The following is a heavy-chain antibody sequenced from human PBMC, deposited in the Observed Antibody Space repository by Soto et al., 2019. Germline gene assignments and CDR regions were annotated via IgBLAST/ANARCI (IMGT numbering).Heavy chain of an antibody. CDR2: IKSKTDGGTA. CDR1: GFNLSHPW. J-gene: IGHJ4*02. V-gene: IGHV3-15*01. D-gene: IGHD3-9*01. Sequence: GGSLRLSCVASGFNLSHPWMTWVRQAAGKGLEWVGRIKSKTDGGTADCAAPVKGRATISRDDSKNTVYLQMNSLKTEDTAVYYCTTGIYYDILTGYHNVAYWGQGALVTVSS. CDR3: TTGIYYDILTGYHNVAY.